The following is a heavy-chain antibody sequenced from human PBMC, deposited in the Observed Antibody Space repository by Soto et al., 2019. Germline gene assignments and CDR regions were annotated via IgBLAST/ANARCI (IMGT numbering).Heavy chain of an antibody. Sequence: GGSLRLSCAASGFTFSSYAMSWVRQAPGKGLEWVSSISGSGGGTNSADSVRGRFTISRDNSKNTLYLQMNSLRVEDTAVYYCAKGGGDSFFYYMDVRGKGTTVTVSS. D-gene: IGHD3-16*01. CDR3: AKGGGDSFFYYMDV. CDR2: ISGSGGGT. V-gene: IGHV3-23*01. CDR1: GFTFSSYA. J-gene: IGHJ6*03.